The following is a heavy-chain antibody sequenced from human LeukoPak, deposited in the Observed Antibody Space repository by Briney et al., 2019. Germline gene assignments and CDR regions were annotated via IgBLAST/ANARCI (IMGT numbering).Heavy chain of an antibody. Sequence: ASVKVSCKASGYTFTSYDINWVRQATGQGLEVMGWMNPNSGNTGYAQKFQGRVTMTRNTSISTAYMELSSLRSEDTAVYYCARADCSSTSCYGRRYYYYGMDVWGQGTTVTVSS. J-gene: IGHJ6*02. D-gene: IGHD2-2*01. CDR1: GYTFTSYD. CDR3: ARADCSSTSCYGRRYYYYGMDV. CDR2: MNPNSGNT. V-gene: IGHV1-8*01.